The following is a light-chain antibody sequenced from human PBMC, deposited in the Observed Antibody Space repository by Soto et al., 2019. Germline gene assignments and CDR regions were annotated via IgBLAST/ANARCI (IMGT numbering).Light chain of an antibody. CDR2: QDS. CDR1: KLGDKY. CDR3: QAWDSSTPYV. Sequence: SYELTQPPSVSVSPGQTASITCSGDKLGDKYACWYQQKPGQSPVVVIYQDSKRPSGIPDRFSGSNSGNTATLTISGTQAMDEADYYCQAWDSSTPYVFGTGTKVTVL. V-gene: IGLV3-1*01. J-gene: IGLJ1*01.